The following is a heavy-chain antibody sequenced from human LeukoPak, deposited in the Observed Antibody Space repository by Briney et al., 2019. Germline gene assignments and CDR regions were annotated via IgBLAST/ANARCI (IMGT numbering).Heavy chain of an antibody. D-gene: IGHD2-15*01. CDR3: ARRIAYCSGGSCYSAPYYYYYMDV. J-gene: IGHJ6*03. CDR1: GYTFTSYG. CDR2: ISAYNGNT. V-gene: IGHV1-18*01. Sequence: GASVKVSCKASGYTFTSYGISWVRQAPGQGLEWMGWISAYNGNTNYAQKLQGRVTMTTDTSTSTAYMELRSLRSDDTAVYYCARRIAYCSGGSCYSAPYYYYYMDVWGKGTTATVSS.